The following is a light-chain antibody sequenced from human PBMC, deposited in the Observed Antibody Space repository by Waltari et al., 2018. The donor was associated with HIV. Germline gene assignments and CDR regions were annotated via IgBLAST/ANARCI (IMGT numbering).Light chain of an antibody. J-gene: IGKJ4*01. CDR1: RTILYSSENRDC. V-gene: IGKV4-1*01. CDR3: QQYYTPGPT. Sequence: EIVMTQSPNSLAVYLGERATIKCRSSRTILYSSENRDCLAWYQQKPGQSPKVLIYWASTRASGVPDRFSGSGSGTNFSLTISALQSDDVALYYCQQYYTPGPTFGGGTKVEIK. CDR2: WAS.